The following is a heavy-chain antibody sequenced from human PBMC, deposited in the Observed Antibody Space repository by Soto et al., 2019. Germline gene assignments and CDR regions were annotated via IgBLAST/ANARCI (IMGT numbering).Heavy chain of an antibody. J-gene: IGHJ3*02. Sequence: QVQLEQSGAEVKKPGSSVKISCKASGGTLSDYGVSWLRQAPGQGLEWVGGTIPVFNTAKYAPKFQGRVTMAEDTSTTIAYMELGSLAYKDMSFYYSERGVYGSGNYYNVPAALNIGGQGTLVIVTS. CDR3: ERGVYGSGNYYNVPAALNI. CDR2: TIPVFNTA. CDR1: GGTLSDYG. D-gene: IGHD3-10*01. V-gene: IGHV1-69*06.